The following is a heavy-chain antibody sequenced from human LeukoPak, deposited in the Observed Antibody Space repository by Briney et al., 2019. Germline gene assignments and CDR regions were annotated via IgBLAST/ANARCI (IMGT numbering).Heavy chain of an antibody. D-gene: IGHD2-2*01. CDR2: IIPILGIA. CDR3: ARDRSIVPAATDDAFDI. V-gene: IGHV1-69*04. CDR1: GGTFSSYT. J-gene: IGHJ3*02. Sequence: SVKVSCKASGGTFSSYTISWVRQAPGQGLEWMGRIIPILGIANYAQKFQGRVTITADKSTSTAYMELSSLRSEDTAVYYCARDRSIVPAATDDAFDIWGQGTMVTVPS.